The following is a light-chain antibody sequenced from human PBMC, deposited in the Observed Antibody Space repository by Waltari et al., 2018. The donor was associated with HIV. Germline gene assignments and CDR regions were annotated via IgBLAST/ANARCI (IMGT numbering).Light chain of an antibody. Sequence: EILLTQSPATLSLSPGERAILSCRASHSVTNYLAWFQQKPGHPPRLLIYDASNRAAGIPARFSGSGSGTDFTLTINTLEAEDFAVYFCQQRSDWPITFGQGTRLEL. CDR1: HSVTNY. J-gene: IGKJ5*01. V-gene: IGKV3-11*01. CDR2: DAS. CDR3: QQRSDWPIT.